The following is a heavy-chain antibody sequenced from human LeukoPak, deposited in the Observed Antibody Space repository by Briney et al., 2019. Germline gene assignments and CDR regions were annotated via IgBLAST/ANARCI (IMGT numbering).Heavy chain of an antibody. CDR1: GFTVSSNY. Sequence: GGSLRLSCAASGFTVSSNYMSWVRQAPGKGLEWVSVIYSGGSTYYADSVKGRFTISRDNSKNTLYLQMNSLRAEDTAVYYCARDFLYSGSYSIQYYFDYWGQGTLVTVSS. D-gene: IGHD1-26*01. CDR2: IYSGGST. CDR3: ARDFLYSGSYSIQYYFDY. J-gene: IGHJ4*02. V-gene: IGHV3-66*01.